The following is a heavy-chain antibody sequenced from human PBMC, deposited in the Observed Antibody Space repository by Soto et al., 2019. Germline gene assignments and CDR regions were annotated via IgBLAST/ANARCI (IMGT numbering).Heavy chain of an antibody. D-gene: IGHD2-21*01. V-gene: IGHV3-23*01. Sequence: VGSLRLSCAASGFTFSNSAMTWVRQAPAKGLEWVSTIRDSDSGGSTFYANSVKGRFTISRDDSKNTLYLQMSSLRAEDTAMYYCAKVRVGIDVDFDYWGQGALVTVSS. CDR3: AKVRVGIDVDFDY. CDR2: IRDSDSGGST. J-gene: IGHJ4*02. CDR1: GFTFSNSA.